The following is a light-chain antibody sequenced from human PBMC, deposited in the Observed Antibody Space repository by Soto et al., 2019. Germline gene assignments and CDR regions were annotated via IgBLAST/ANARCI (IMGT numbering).Light chain of an antibody. CDR2: GAS. CDR1: QSGSSDH. Sequence: EIVLTQSPGPLSLSAGERATLSCRASQSGSSDHLAWYQQKPGQAPRLLISGASTRATGTPDRFSGSGSGTDFTLNINRLEPADVAVYYCQNYGSSYTFGQGTKLEIK. V-gene: IGKV3-20*01. J-gene: IGKJ2*01. CDR3: QNYGSSYT.